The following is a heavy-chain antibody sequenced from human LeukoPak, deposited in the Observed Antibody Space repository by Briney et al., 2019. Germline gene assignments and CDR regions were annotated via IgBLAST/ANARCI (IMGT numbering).Heavy chain of an antibody. Sequence: PSRTLSLTCTVSGGSISSYYWTWIRQPPGKGLEWIGYVYGGGGTNYNPSLKSRVIISLDTPKNQFSLKLSSVIAADTAVYYCARRLKIFGVLSGDALDIWGQGTMVTVSS. CDR2: VYGGGGT. V-gene: IGHV4-59*08. J-gene: IGHJ3*02. CDR3: ARRLKIFGVLSGDALDI. D-gene: IGHD3-3*01. CDR1: GGSISSYY.